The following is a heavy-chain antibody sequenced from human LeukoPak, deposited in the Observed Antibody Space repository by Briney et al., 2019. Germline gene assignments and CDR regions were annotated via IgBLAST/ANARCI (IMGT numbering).Heavy chain of an antibody. D-gene: IGHD1-1*01. CDR3: AKDKSWNACDY. J-gene: IGHJ4*02. CDR1: GFTFSDYW. V-gene: IGHV3-7*01. Sequence: PGGSLRLSCAASGFTFSDYWIIWFRQAPGKGLEWVGHINQDGSVKDYVDSVKGRFIISRDNANKFSFLQMNSLRAEDTAVYYCAKDKSWNACDYWGRGTLVTVSS. CDR2: INQDGSVK.